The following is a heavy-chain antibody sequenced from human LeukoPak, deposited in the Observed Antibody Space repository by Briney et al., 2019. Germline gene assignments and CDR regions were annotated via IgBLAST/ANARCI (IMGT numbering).Heavy chain of an antibody. CDR2: IYYSGST. D-gene: IGHD3-3*01. J-gene: IGHJ6*03. CDR3: ARGPPYYDFWSGYYTDYYYYMDV. V-gene: IGHV4-61*01. CDR1: GGSVSSGSYY. Sequence: SETLSLTCTASGGSVSSGSYYWSWIRQPPGKGLEWIGYIYYSGSTNYNPSLKSRVTISVDTSENQFSLKLSSVTAADTAVYYCARGPPYYDFWSGYYTDYYYYMDVWGKGTTVTVSS.